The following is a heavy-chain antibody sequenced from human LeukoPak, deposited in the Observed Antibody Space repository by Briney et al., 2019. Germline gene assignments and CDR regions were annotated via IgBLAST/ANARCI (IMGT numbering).Heavy chain of an antibody. CDR3: ARLASRGDFDY. CDR2: IYYSGST. CDR1: GGSISSSSYY. D-gene: IGHD2-2*01. V-gene: IGHV4-39*01. J-gene: IGHJ4*02. Sequence: SETLSLTCTVSGGSISSSSYYWGWIRQPPGKGLEWIGSIYYSGSTYYNPSLKSRVTISVDTSKNQFSLKLSSVTAADTAVYYCARLASRGDFDYWGQGTLVTVSS.